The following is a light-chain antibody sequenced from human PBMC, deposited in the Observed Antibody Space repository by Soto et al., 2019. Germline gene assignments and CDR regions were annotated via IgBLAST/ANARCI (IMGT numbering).Light chain of an antibody. CDR3: QQYGSSPET. Sequence: ELVMTQSPATLSVSPGERANLSCRASQSVSSSYLAWYQKKPGQAPRLLIYGASSRATGIPDRFSGSGSGTDFSLTISRLEPEDFAVYYCQQYGSSPETFGQGTKVDIK. V-gene: IGKV3-20*01. CDR2: GAS. J-gene: IGKJ1*01. CDR1: QSVSSSY.